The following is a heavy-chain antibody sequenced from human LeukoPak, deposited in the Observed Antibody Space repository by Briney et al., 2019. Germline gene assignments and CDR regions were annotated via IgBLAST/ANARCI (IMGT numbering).Heavy chain of an antibody. D-gene: IGHD3-10*01. J-gene: IGHJ2*01. V-gene: IGHV4-39*01. CDR2: IYYSGST. Sequence: WVRQAPGKGLEWIGSIYYSGSTYYNPSLKSRVTISVDTSKNQFSLKLSSVTAADTAVYYCARLDYYGSGSYFEPWHWYFDLWGRGTLVTVSS. CDR3: ARLDYYGSGSYFEPWHWYFDL.